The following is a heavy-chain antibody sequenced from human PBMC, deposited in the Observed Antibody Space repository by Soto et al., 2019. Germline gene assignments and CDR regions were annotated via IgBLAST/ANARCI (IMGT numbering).Heavy chain of an antibody. Sequence: QVQLVQSGSEGKEPGASMKISCQASGYTFTRYYITWVRQATGQGLEWMGWMNPQTGNTAYAEKFQGRATMTRSTYINTAYMELSALRSEDTGVYYCARLSEESSSSNYYYFYMDVWGKGSTVTVSS. J-gene: IGHJ6*03. V-gene: IGHV1-8*01. CDR3: ARLSEESSSSNYYYFYMDV. CDR2: MNPQTGNT. D-gene: IGHD6-6*01. CDR1: GYTFTRYY.